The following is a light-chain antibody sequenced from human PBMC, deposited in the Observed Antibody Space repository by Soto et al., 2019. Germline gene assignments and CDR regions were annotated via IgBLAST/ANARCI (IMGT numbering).Light chain of an antibody. V-gene: IGKV3-15*01. CDR2: GAS. CDR1: QSVRCN. J-gene: IGKJ1*01. CDR3: QQYNCWPPWT. Sequence: IEIPRAPATVCVCPGERATLSCAACQSVRCNVVWHQQKPGQALRLLNYGASSSATGIPARFSGCVCGSEFTLTVSSLQCYYFAVSLCQQYNCWPPWTFSSGTKVDI.